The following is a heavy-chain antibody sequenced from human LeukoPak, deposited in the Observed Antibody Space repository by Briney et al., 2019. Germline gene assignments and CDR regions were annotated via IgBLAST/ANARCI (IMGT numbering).Heavy chain of an antibody. CDR2: IYPGDSDT. D-gene: IGHD3-10*01. V-gene: IGHV5-51*01. J-gene: IGHJ5*02. CDR1: GYSFTTYW. CDR3: ARQITMVRGASNWFDP. Sequence: GESLKISCKASGYSFTTYWIGWVRQMPGKGLEWMGIIYPGDSDTRYSPSFQGQVTISADKSISTAYLQWSSLKASDTAMYYCARQITMVRGASNWFDPWGQGTLVTVSS.